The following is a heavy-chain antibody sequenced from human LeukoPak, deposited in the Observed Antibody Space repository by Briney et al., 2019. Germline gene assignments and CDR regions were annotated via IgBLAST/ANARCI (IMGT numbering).Heavy chain of an antibody. J-gene: IGHJ4*02. CDR3: ARGRNWNYPADY. V-gene: IGHV3-43D*03. D-gene: IGHD1-7*01. CDR1: GFTFDDYA. Sequence: GRSLRLSCAASGFTFDDYAMHWVRQAPGKGLEWVSLISWDGGSTYYADSVKGRFTISRDNAKNSLYLQMNSLRAEDTAVYYCARGRNWNYPADYWGQGTLVTVSS. CDR2: ISWDGGST.